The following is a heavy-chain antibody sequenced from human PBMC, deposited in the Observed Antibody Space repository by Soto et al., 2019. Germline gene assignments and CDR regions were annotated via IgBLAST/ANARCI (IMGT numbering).Heavy chain of an antibody. J-gene: IGHJ4*02. Sequence: ASVKVSCKASGYTFTSYGISWVRQAPGQGLEWMGWISAYNGNANYAQKLQGRVTMTTDTSTSTAYMELRSLRSDDTAVYYCARYSFAGEFFDYWGQGTLVTVSS. V-gene: IGHV1-18*01. D-gene: IGHD3-10*01. CDR1: GYTFTSYG. CDR3: ARYSFAGEFFDY. CDR2: ISAYNGNA.